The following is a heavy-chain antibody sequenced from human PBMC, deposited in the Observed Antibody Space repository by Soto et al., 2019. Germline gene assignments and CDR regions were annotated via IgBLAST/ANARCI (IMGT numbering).Heavy chain of an antibody. D-gene: IGHD1-26*01. Sequence: QAVGSLRLSCAASGFTFSSYAMSWVRQAPGKGLEWVSAISGSGGSTYYADSVKGRFTISRDNSKNTLYLQMNSLRAEDTAVYYCAKDPIAISIVGAFPPNWFDPWGQGTLVTVSS. CDR3: AKDPIAISIVGAFPPNWFDP. CDR1: GFTFSSYA. J-gene: IGHJ5*02. V-gene: IGHV3-23*01. CDR2: ISGSGGST.